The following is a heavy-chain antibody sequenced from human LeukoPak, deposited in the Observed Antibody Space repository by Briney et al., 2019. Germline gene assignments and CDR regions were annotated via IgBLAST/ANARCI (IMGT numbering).Heavy chain of an antibody. CDR2: ISYDGSNK. D-gene: IGHD3-22*01. CDR1: GFTFRYYT. J-gene: IGHJ4*02. V-gene: IGHV3-30-3*01. Sequence: GGSLRLSCAASGFTFRYYTMHWVRQAPGKGLEWVAVISYDGSNKYYADSVKGRFTISRDNSKNTLYLQMNSLRAEDTAVYYCARVLNYYDSSGYYFSYWGQGTLVTVSS. CDR3: ARVLNYYDSSGYYFSY.